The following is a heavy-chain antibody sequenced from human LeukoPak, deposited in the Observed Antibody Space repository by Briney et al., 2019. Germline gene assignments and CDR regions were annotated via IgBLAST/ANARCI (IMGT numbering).Heavy chain of an antibody. CDR3: ARERSGSEIFARSFDI. CDR1: GGSISNVNW. D-gene: IGHD3-3*01. CDR2: IYHSGST. V-gene: IGHV4-4*02. Sequence: SETVSLTCAVSGGSISNVNWWSWVRQPPGKGLEWIGEIYHSGSTNYNPSLKSRVTISVDKSKNQFSLKLSSVTAADTAVYYCARERSGSEIFARSFDIWGQGTMVTVSS. J-gene: IGHJ3*02.